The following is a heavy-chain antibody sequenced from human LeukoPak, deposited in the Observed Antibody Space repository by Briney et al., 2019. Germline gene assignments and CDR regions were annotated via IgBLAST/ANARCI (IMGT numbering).Heavy chain of an antibody. Sequence: GGSLRLSCAASGFTFSSYEMNRVRQAPGKGLEWVSYISSSGSTIYYADSVKGRFTISRDNAKNSLYLQMNSLRAEDTAVYYCAGLGITMIGRVWGKGTTVTISS. CDR2: ISSSGSTI. J-gene: IGHJ6*04. V-gene: IGHV3-48*03. CDR1: GFTFSSYE. CDR3: AGLGITMIGRV. D-gene: IGHD3-10*02.